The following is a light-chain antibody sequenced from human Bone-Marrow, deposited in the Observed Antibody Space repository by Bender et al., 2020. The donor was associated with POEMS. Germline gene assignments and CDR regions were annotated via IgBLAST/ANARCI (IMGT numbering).Light chain of an antibody. CDR2: EVD. CDR1: RSDDGSYNL. CDR3: QSYDHSLSGSV. J-gene: IGLJ3*02. Sequence: QSALTQPASVSGAPGQSITISCTGTRSDDGSYNLVSWFQHHPGKAPKLIIYEVDKRPSGISNRFSGSKSGNTASLTISGLQAEDEADYYCQSYDHSLSGSVFGGGTTLSVL. V-gene: IGLV2-23*02.